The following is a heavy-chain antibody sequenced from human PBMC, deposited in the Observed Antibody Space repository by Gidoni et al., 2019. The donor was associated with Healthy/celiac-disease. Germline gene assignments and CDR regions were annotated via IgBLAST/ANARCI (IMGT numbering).Heavy chain of an antibody. Sequence: QFQLVESGGGVFRPGMSLRLSSVASGFTFSSYGMHWVRQAPGKGLECVAVISYDGSNKYYADSVKGRFTISRDNSKNTLYLQMNSLRDEDTAVYYCAKAPSRRYSGYAVEYYYYGMDVWGQGTTVTVSS. J-gene: IGHJ6*02. D-gene: IGHD5-12*01. CDR3: AKAPSRRYSGYAVEYYYYGMDV. CDR2: ISYDGSNK. CDR1: GFTFSSYG. V-gene: IGHV3-30*18.